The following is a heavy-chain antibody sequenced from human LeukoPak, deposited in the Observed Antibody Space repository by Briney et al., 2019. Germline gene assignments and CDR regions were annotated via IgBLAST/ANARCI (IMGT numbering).Heavy chain of an antibody. D-gene: IGHD3-22*01. J-gene: IGHJ1*01. CDR1: GFTFSSYW. CDR3: ARAPSEIGGYYPEYFRH. CDR2: IKSDGST. V-gene: IGHV3-74*01. Sequence: PGGSLRLSCAASGFTFSSYWMHWVRQAPGKGRVWFSRIKSDGSTNYADSVKGRFTISRDNAKNTLSLQMNSLRAEDTGVYYCARAPSEIGGYYPEYFRHWGQGTLVTVSS.